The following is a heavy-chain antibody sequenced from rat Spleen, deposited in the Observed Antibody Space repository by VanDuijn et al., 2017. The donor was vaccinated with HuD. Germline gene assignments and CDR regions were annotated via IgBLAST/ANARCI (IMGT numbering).Heavy chain of an antibody. CDR1: GLSLTSNS. Sequence: QVQLKESGPGLVQPSQTLSLTCTVSGLSLTSNSVSWIRQPPGKGLEWMGVIWTGGSTAYNSTLKSRLSISRDTSKSQVFLKLNSLQTEDIGTYYCARLGLGEDYWGQGVMVTVSS. D-gene: IGHD4-1*01. CDR3: ARLGLGEDY. J-gene: IGHJ2*01. CDR2: IWTGGST. V-gene: IGHV2-47*01.